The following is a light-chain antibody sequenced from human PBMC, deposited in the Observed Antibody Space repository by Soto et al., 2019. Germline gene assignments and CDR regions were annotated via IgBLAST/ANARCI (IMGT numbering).Light chain of an antibody. CDR2: EVT. CDR3: SSYSSSSTLYV. Sequence: SALTQPASVSGSPGQSITISCTGTSSAVGAYGYVSWYQQHPGKAPQLMIYEVTNRPSGISYRFSGSKSGNTASLTISGLQAEDEADYYCSSYSSSSTLYVFGTGTKVTV. V-gene: IGLV2-14*01. CDR1: SSAVGAYGY. J-gene: IGLJ1*01.